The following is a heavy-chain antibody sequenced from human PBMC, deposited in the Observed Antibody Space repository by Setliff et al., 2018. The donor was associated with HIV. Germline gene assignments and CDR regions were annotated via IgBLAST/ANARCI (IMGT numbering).Heavy chain of an antibody. D-gene: IGHD2-2*01. V-gene: IGHV4-4*09. CDR3: ARRAVQDASITSSNWFDP. Sequence: LSLTCTVSGDSISSYSWNWIRQPPGKGLEWIGYIYSSGSTNYNPSLKSRVTMSADESKNQFSLKLNSVTAADTAVYFCARRAVQDASITSSNWFDPWGHGTLVTVS. J-gene: IGHJ5*02. CDR2: IYSSGST. CDR1: GDSISSYS.